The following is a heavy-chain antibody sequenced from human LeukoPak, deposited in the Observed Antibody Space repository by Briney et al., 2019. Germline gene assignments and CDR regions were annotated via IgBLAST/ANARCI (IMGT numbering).Heavy chain of an antibody. V-gene: IGHV3-30*02. CDR1: GFTFDNFG. CDR3: AKGRDFHFEY. D-gene: IGHD3-3*01. CDR2: IRLDGSEK. J-gene: IGHJ4*02. Sequence: GGSLRLSCAASGFTFDNFGMHWVRQAPGKGLEWVTFIRLDGSEKFYANSVKGRFTISRDNSKNTLNLQMTSLRVEDTAVYYCAKGRDFHFEYWGQGTLVTVSS.